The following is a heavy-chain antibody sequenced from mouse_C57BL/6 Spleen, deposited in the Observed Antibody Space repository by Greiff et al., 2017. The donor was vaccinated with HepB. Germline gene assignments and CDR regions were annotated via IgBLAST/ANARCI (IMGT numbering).Heavy chain of an antibody. CDR3: ARGEGMVRDAMDY. D-gene: IGHD2-10*02. CDR2: IYPGSGNT. CDR1: GYTFTDYY. V-gene: IGHV1-76*01. Sequence: QVHVKQSGAELVRPGASVKLSCKASGYTFTDYYINWVKQRPGQGLEWIARIYPGSGNTYYNEKFKGKATLTAEKSSSTAYMQLSSLTSEDSAVYFCARGEGMVRDAMDYWGQGTSVTVSS. J-gene: IGHJ4*01.